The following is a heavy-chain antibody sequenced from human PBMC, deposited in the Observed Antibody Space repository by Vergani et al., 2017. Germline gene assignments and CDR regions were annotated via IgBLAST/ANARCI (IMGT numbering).Heavy chain of an antibody. CDR1: GFTFNHYA. V-gene: IGHV3-23*01. D-gene: IGHD5-12*01. Sequence: EVQLLESGGDLVQPGGSLRLSCAASGFTFNHYAMNWVRQAPGTGLEWVSGISGSGGSTYYAGSVKGRFTISRDSSKNTLYLQMNSLSAGDTAVYYCAKANPRKSGYDYLYYYHAMDVWGQGTTVTVSS. CDR2: ISGSGGST. CDR3: AKANPRKSGYDYLYYYHAMDV. J-gene: IGHJ6*02.